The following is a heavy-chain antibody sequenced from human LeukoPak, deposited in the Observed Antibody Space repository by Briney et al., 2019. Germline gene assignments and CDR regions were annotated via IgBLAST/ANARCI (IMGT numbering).Heavy chain of an antibody. J-gene: IGHJ4*02. D-gene: IGHD6-13*01. CDR1: GFTFSSYA. V-gene: IGHV3-23*01. CDR3: AKQSAGSAAWYSLHYDF. CDR2: ISGSGGST. Sequence: GGSLRLSCAASGFTFSSYAMSWVRQAPGKGLEWVSAISGSGGSTYYADSVKGRFTISRDNSKNTLYLQMNSLRAEDTAVYFCAKQSAGSAAWYSLHYDFWGQGTLVTVSS.